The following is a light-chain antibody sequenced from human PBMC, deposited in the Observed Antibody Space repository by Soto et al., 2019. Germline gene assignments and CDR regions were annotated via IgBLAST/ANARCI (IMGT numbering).Light chain of an antibody. J-gene: IGKJ4*01. CDR1: QSVDIS. V-gene: IGKV3-15*01. CDR3: QQYYKWPLT. CDR2: GAS. Sequence: PVEIVILSFMASQSVDISLAWYQQKPGQAPRLLIYGASTRATDMPGTFSGRGSGTEFTLTITSLESQDFAVYYCQQYYKWPLTFGGGTKVDI.